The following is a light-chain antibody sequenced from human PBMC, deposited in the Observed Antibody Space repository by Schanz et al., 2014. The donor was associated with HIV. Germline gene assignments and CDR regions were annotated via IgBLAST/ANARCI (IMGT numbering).Light chain of an antibody. CDR3: CSYAGIYNFDWV. CDR1: SSNIGSNT. V-gene: IGLV1-44*01. Sequence: QSVLTQPPSASGTPGQRVTISCSGSSSNIGSNTVNWYQQLPGTAPKLLIYSNNQRPSGVTDRFSGSKSGTSASLTISGLQSEDEAEYFCCSYAGIYNFDWVFGGGTKLTVL. J-gene: IGLJ3*02. CDR2: SNN.